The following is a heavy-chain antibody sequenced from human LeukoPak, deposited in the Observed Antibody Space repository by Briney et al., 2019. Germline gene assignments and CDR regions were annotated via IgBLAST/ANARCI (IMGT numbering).Heavy chain of an antibody. D-gene: IGHD1-26*01. CDR2: INPNSGGT. V-gene: IGHV1-2*02. J-gene: IGHJ3*02. CDR3: ARGSSGSYLDAFDI. CDR1: GYTFTNYG. Sequence: ASVKVSCKASGYTFTNYGFIWVRQAPGRGLEWMGWINPNSGGTNYAQKFQGGVTMTRDTSISTAYMELGRLRSDDTAVYYCARGSSGSYLDAFDIWGQGTMVTVSS.